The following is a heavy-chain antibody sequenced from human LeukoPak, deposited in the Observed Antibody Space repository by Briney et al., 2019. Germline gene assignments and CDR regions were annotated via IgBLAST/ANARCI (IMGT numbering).Heavy chain of an antibody. V-gene: IGHV4-39*01. J-gene: IGHJ4*02. CDR2: IYYSGST. CDR1: GGSVSSSSYY. CDR3: ARRAYSSGRIDC. D-gene: IGHD6-19*01. Sequence: SETLSLTCTVSGGSVSSSSYYWGWIRQPPGKGLEWIGSIYYSGSTDYNPSLKSRVIISVGTSKNQFSLKLTSVTAADTAVYYCARRAYSSGRIDCWGQGTLVTVSS.